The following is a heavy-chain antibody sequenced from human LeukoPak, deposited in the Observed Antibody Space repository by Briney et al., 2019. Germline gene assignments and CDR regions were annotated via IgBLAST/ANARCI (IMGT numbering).Heavy chain of an antibody. V-gene: IGHV3-33*01. CDR1: GFTFRSHG. Sequence: PGGSLRRSCAASGFTFRSHGMHWVRQAPGKGLEWVAVIWYDGSEKYYADSVKGRFTISRDNSKNTLYLAMNSLRAEDTAVYYCARDRSYSYFDYWGQGTLVTVSS. CDR3: ARDRSYSYFDY. CDR2: IWYDGSEK. D-gene: IGHD5-18*01. J-gene: IGHJ4*02.